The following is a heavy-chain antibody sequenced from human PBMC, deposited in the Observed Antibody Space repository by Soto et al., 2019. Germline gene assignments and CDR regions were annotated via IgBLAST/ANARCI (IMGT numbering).Heavy chain of an antibody. CDR1: AGSLSRYY. CDR2: ISYTVDA. D-gene: IGHD5-18*01. J-gene: IGHJ4*02. CDR3: VGSLMSRAMESFDY. V-gene: IGHV4-59*01. Sequence: PSETLSLTCSVSAGSLSRYYWGWVRQSPGEGLQWIAHISYTVDASYNPSLNSRVTISLDTSKNQIALRLMSVTAADTAVYYCVGSLMSRAMESFDYWGQGTLVTV.